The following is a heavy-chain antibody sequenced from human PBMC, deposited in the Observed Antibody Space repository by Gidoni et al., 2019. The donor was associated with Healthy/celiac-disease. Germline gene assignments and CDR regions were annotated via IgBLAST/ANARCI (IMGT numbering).Heavy chain of an antibody. D-gene: IGHD3-16*02. CDR1: GFTFGDYA. J-gene: IGHJ4*02. CDR3: TRLLYLHYYFDY. CDR2: IRSKAYGGTT. Sequence: EVQLVESGGGLVQPGRSLRLSCTASGFTFGDYAMSWVRQAPGKGLEWVGFIRSKAYGGTTEYAASVKGRFTISRDDSKSIAYLQMNSLKTEDTAVYYCTRLLYLHYYFDYWGQGTLVTVSS. V-gene: IGHV3-49*04.